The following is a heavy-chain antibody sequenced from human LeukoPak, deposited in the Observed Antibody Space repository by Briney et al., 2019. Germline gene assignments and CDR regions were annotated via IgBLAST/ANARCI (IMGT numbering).Heavy chain of an antibody. CDR2: IKQDGSEK. J-gene: IGHJ6*02. CDR1: GFTFSSYW. CDR3: VREDAMDYYYYGMDV. V-gene: IGHV3-7*01. Sequence: GGSLRLSCAASGFTFSSYWMSWVRQAPGKGLEWVANIKQDGSEKYYVDSVKGRFTISRDNAKNSLYLQMNSLRAEDTAVYYCVREDAMDYYYYGMDVWGQGTTVTVSS. D-gene: IGHD2-2*01.